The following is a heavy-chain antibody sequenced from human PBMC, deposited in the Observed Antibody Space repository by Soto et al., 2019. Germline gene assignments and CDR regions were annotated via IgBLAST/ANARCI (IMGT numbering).Heavy chain of an antibody. J-gene: IGHJ5*02. CDR1: SYTFTGYY. CDR2: INPNSGGT. V-gene: IGHV1-2*02. Sequence: SVKVSFKASSYTFTGYYMDWVREAPGQGLEWMGWINPNSGGTNYAQKFQGRVTMTRDTSISTAYMELSRLRSDDTAVYYCARDPHRYSSSWANWFDPWGQGTLVTVSS. CDR3: ARDPHRYSSSWANWFDP. D-gene: IGHD6-13*01.